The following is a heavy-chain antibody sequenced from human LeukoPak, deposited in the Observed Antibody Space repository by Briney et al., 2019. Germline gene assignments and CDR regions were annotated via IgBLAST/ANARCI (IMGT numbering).Heavy chain of an antibody. J-gene: IGHJ4*02. CDR1: GYTFTNYW. V-gene: IGHV5-51*01. Sequence: GESLKISCKGSGYTFTNYWIHWVRQMPGKGLEWMGIIYPGDSDTRYSPSLQGQVTISADKSISTAYLQWSSLKASDTAVYYCARATIMGATQSPFDYWGQGTLVTVSS. D-gene: IGHD1-26*01. CDR3: ARATIMGATQSPFDY. CDR2: IYPGDSDT.